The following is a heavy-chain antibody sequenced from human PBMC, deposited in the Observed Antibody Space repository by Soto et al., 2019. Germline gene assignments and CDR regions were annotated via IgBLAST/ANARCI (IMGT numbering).Heavy chain of an antibody. CDR2: ISCDGSNK. CDR3: AKDKAIVVVITGMDV. CDR1: GFTFSSYG. Sequence: PGGSLRLSCAASGFTFSSYGMHWVRQAPGKGLEWVAVISCDGSNKYYADSVKGRFTISRDNSKNTLYLQVNSLRAEDTAVYYCAKDKAIVVVITGMDVWGQGTTVTVSS. V-gene: IGHV3-30*18. D-gene: IGHD3-22*01. J-gene: IGHJ6*02.